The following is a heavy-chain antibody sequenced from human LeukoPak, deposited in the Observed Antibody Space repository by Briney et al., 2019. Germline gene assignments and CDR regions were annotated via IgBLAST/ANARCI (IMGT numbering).Heavy chain of an antibody. J-gene: IGHJ4*02. Sequence: GRSLRLSCAASGFTFSSYGMHWVRQALGKGLEWVAVIWYDGSNKYYADSVKGRFTISRDNSKNTLYLQMNSLRAEDTAVYYCATEVHTGYYLDYWGQGTLVTVSS. CDR3: ATEVHTGYYLDY. D-gene: IGHD3-9*01. CDR1: GFTFSSYG. V-gene: IGHV3-33*01. CDR2: IWYDGSNK.